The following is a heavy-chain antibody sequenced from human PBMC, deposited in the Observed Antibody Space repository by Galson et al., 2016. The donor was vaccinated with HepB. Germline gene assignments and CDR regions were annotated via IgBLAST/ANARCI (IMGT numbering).Heavy chain of an antibody. CDR3: TRSVFSGYEPWAWGPKSKGYYYGMDG. CDR1: GFSFSKYS. Sequence: SLRLSCAASGFSFSKYSFTWVRQAPGKGLEWVANIKQDGSEKYYVESVKGRFTIFRDNAKKSLYLQMNSLRADDTAVYYCTRSVFSGYEPWAWGPKSKGYYYGMDGWGQGTTVTVS. CDR2: IKQDGSEK. J-gene: IGHJ6*02. V-gene: IGHV3-7*01. D-gene: IGHD5-12*01.